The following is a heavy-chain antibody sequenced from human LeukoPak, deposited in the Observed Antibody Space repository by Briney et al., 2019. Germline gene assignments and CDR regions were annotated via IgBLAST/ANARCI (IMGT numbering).Heavy chain of an antibody. J-gene: IGHJ4*02. D-gene: IGHD5-12*01. CDR1: GGSISSGGYY. Sequence: SQTLSLTCTVSGGSISSGGYYWSWIRQPPGKGLEWIGYIYHSGSTYYNPSLKSRVTISVDRSKNQFSLKLSSVTAADTAVYYCARAFGYSGYGFDYWGQGTLVTVSS. CDR2: IYHSGST. V-gene: IGHV4-30-2*01. CDR3: ARAFGYSGYGFDY.